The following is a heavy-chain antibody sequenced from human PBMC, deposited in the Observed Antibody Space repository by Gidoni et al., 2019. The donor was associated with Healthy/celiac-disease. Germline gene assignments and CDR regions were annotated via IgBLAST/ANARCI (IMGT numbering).Heavy chain of an antibody. CDR2: ISWNSGSR. J-gene: IGHJ6*02. CDR3: AKDLAARGGPHGMDG. Sequence: EVQLVESGGGLVQPGRSLRLSCAASGFTFDAYAMHWVRQAPGKGLEWVSGISWNSGSRGYADSVKGRFTISRDNAKNSLYLQMNSLRAEDTALYYCAKDLAARGGPHGMDGWGQGTTVTVSS. D-gene: IGHD6-13*01. CDR1: GFTFDAYA. V-gene: IGHV3-9*01.